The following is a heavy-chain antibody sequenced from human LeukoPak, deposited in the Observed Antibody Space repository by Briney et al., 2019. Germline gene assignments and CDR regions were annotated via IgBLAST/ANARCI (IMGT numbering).Heavy chain of an antibody. D-gene: IGHD2-2*01. CDR2: INPNSGGT. CDR3: ASFLGFCTSSSCPGYFQH. J-gene: IGHJ1*01. Sequence: ASVKVSCKTSGYTFTGYYMHWVRQAPGQGLEWMGWINPNSGGTNYAQKFQGRVTMTRDTSISTAYVELSRLRSDDTAMYYCASFLGFCTSSSCPGYFQHWGQGTLVTVSS. CDR1: GYTFTGYY. V-gene: IGHV1-2*02.